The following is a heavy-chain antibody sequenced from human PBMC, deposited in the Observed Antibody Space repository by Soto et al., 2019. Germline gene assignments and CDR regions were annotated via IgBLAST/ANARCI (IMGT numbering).Heavy chain of an antibody. CDR1: GFTFSSYA. CDR2: ISGSGGST. D-gene: IGHD6-19*01. V-gene: IGHV3-23*01. J-gene: IGHJ4*02. CDR3: AKSYSSGWYGYFDY. Sequence: GGSLGLSCAASGFTFSSYAMSWVRQAPGKGLEWVSAISGSGGSTYYADSVKGRFTISRDNSKNTLYLQMNSLRAEDTAVYYCAKSYSSGWYGYFDYWGQGTLVNVSS.